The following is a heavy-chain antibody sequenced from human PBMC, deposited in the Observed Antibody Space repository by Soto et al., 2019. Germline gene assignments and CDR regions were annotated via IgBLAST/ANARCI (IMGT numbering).Heavy chain of an antibody. J-gene: IGHJ4*02. CDR1: GFSLSSYGMG. V-gene: IGHV2-5*02. CDR3: AHAGDYDLLTFDH. Sequence: QITLKESGPTLVRPTQTLTLTCGFSGFSLSSYGMGVAWIRQPPGKALEWLALIYWDDDKRYSPSLKDRLAISKDTSSNQVVLTFTNMDPGDTATYFCAHAGDYDLLTFDHWGPGTLVTVSS. CDR2: IYWDDDK. D-gene: IGHD4-17*01.